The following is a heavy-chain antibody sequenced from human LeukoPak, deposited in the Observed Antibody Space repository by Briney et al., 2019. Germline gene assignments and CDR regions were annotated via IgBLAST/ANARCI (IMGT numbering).Heavy chain of an antibody. CDR3: ARDHLGLQRALDGMDV. CDR1: GFTFSSYA. V-gene: IGHV3-30-3*01. CDR2: ISYDGSNK. J-gene: IGHJ6*02. D-gene: IGHD3-10*01. Sequence: GGSLRLSCAASGFTFSSYAMHWVRQAPGKGLEWVAVISYDGSNKYYADSVKGRFTISRDNSKNTLYLQMNSLRAEDTAVYYCARDHLGLQRALDGMDVWGQGTTVTVSS.